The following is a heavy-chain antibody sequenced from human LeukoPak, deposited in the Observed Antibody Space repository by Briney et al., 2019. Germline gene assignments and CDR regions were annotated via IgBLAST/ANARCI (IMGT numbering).Heavy chain of an antibody. CDR3: ARGTALPQTTYYYDSSQPFNFDY. D-gene: IGHD3-22*01. V-gene: IGHV4-39*07. CDR1: GGSISSSSYY. J-gene: IGHJ4*02. CDR2: IYYSGST. Sequence: SETLSLTCTVSGGSISSSSYYWGWIRQPPGKGLEWIGSIYYSGSTYYNPSLKSRVTISVDTSKNQFSLKLSSVTAADTAVYYCARGTALPQTTYYYDSSQPFNFDYWGQGTLVTVSS.